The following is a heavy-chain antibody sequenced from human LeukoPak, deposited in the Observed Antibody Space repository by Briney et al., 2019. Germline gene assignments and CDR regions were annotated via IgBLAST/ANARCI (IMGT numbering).Heavy chain of an antibody. CDR2: MNPNSGNT. Sequence: ASVKVSCKASGYTFTSYDINWVRQATGHGLEWMGWMNPNSGNTGYAQKFQGRVTMTRNTSISTAYMELSSLRAEDTAVYYCARGWYSGYDSSAWGQGTLVTVSS. V-gene: IGHV1-8*01. J-gene: IGHJ4*02. D-gene: IGHD5-12*01. CDR1: GYTFTSYD. CDR3: ARGWYSGYDSSA.